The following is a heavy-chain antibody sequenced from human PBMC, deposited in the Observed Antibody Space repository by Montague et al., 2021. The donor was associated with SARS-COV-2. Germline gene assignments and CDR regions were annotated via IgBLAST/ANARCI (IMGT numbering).Heavy chain of an antibody. CDR1: GDSDGSKKAG. J-gene: IGHJ4*02. V-gene: IGHV6-1*01. CDR2: RYYRSKRDY. CDR3: ARGGYSSDWH. Sequence: CAISGDSDGSKKAGWSSNKQTPERGLGRQGRRYYRSKRDYDYAASVKSRITINADTSKNQFSLQLNSVTPEDTAVYYCARGGYSSDWHWGRGTLVTVSS. D-gene: IGHD5-12*01.